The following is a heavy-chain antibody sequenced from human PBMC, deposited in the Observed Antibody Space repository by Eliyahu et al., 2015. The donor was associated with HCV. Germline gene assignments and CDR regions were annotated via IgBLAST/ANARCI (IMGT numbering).Heavy chain of an antibody. CDR2: IIPIFGTA. CDR3: AREGDYKTGYCSSTSCYTDY. J-gene: IGHJ4*02. Sequence: EVKKPGSSVKVSCKASGGTFSSYAISWVRQAPGQGLEWMGGIIPIFGTANYAQKFQGRVTITADESTSTAYMELSSLRSEDTAVYYCAREGDYKTGYCSSTSCYTDYWGQGTLVTVSS. V-gene: IGHV1-69*01. CDR1: GGTFSSYA. D-gene: IGHD2-2*02.